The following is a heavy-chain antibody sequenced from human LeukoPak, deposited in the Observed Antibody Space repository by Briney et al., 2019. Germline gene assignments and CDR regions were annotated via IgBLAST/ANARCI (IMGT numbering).Heavy chain of an antibody. CDR1: GGTFSSYA. CDR3: ARDRRDTAMVKGPYYYYMDV. Sequence: SVKVSCKASGGTFSSYAISWVRQAPGQGLEWMGGIIPIFGTANYAQKFQGRVTITADESTSTAYMELSSLRSEDTAVYYCARDRRDTAMVKGPYYYYMDVWGKGTTVTVSS. CDR2: IIPIFGTA. D-gene: IGHD5-18*01. J-gene: IGHJ6*03. V-gene: IGHV1-69*01.